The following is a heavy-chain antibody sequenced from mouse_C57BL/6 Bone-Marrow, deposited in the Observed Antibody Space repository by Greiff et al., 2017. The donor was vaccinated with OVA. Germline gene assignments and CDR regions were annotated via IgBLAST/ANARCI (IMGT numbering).Heavy chain of an antibody. V-gene: IGHV1-72*01. Sequence: VQLQQSGAELVKPGASVKLSCKASGYTFTSYWMHWVKQRPGRGLEWIGRIDPNSGGTKYNEKFKSKATLTVDKPSSTAYMQLSSLTSEDSAVYYCARPYYSNYGYYYAMDYWGQGTSVTVSS. CDR2: IDPNSGGT. D-gene: IGHD2-5*01. CDR3: ARPYYSNYGYYYAMDY. J-gene: IGHJ4*01. CDR1: GYTFTSYW.